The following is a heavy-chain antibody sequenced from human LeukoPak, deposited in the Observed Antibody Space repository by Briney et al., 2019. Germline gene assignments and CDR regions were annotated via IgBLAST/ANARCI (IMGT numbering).Heavy chain of an antibody. Sequence: SETLSPTCAVSGGSISSGGYSWSWIRQPPGRGLEWIGYIYHSGSTYYNPSLKSRVTISVDRSKNQFSLKLSSVTAADTAVYYCARAYYDSSGYYSGIDYWGQGTLVTVSS. CDR1: GGSISSGGYS. CDR2: IYHSGST. CDR3: ARAYYDSSGYYSGIDY. J-gene: IGHJ4*02. D-gene: IGHD3-22*01. V-gene: IGHV4-30-2*01.